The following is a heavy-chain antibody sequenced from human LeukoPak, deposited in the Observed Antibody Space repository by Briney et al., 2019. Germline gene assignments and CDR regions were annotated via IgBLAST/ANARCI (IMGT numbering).Heavy chain of an antibody. J-gene: IGHJ4*02. CDR2: FDPEDGET. CDR3: ATGLMPYYDILTGYFTSDY. V-gene: IGHV1-24*01. D-gene: IGHD3-9*01. Sequence: ASVKVSCKVSGYTLTELSMHWVRQAPGKGLEWMGGFDPEDGETIYAQKFQGRVTMTEDTSTDTAYMELSSLRSEDTAVYYCATGLMPYYDILTGYFTSDYWGQGILVTVSS. CDR1: GYTLTELS.